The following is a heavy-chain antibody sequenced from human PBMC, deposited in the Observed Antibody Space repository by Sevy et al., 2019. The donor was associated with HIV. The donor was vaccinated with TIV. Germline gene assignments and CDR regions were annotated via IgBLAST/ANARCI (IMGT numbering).Heavy chain of an antibody. V-gene: IGHV6-1*01. CDR2: TYYRSKWYN. CDR1: GDSVSSNSAA. Sequence: SQTLSLTCAISGDSVSSNSAAWNWIRQSPSRGLEWLGRTYYRSKWYNDYAVSVNSRVPINPDTSKNQFSLQLNSVTPEDTAVYYCARDTKLGMGYYYYYMDVWGKGTTVTVSS. J-gene: IGHJ6*03. CDR3: ARDTKLGMGYYYYYMDV. D-gene: IGHD1-26*01.